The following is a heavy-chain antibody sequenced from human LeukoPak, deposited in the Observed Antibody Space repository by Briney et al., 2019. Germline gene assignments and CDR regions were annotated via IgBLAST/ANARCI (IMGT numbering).Heavy chain of an antibody. J-gene: IGHJ4*02. CDR2: ISGGGGTT. Sequence: PGGSLRLSCAASGFTFSSYGMSWVRQAPGKGLDWVSAISGGGGTTYYADSVKGRFTISRDNSRNTLYLQMNTLRAEDTAVYYCAARSNWYGGVDYWGQGTLVTVSS. V-gene: IGHV3-23*01. CDR3: AARSNWYGGVDY. CDR1: GFTFSSYG. D-gene: IGHD6-13*01.